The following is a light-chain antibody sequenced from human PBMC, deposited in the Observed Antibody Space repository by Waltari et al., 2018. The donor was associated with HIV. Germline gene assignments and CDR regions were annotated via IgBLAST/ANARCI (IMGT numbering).Light chain of an antibody. CDR3: CSYADSSLV. V-gene: IGLV2-23*01. Sequence: QSALTQPAPVSGSPGQSIPLSCTATTSDLGSHNTTSWYQQHPGKAPKLMIHQHTKRPSGVSNRFSGSKSGNTASLTISGLLAEDEAEYYCCSYADSSLVFGTGTKVSVL. J-gene: IGLJ1*01. CDR1: TSDLGSHNT. CDR2: QHT.